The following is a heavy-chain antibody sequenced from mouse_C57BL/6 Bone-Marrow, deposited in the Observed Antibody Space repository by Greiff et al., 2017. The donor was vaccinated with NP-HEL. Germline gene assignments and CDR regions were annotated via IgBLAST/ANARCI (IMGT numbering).Heavy chain of an antibody. CDR1: GFTFSDYG. D-gene: IGHD2-4*01. Sequence: EVKLQESGGGLVKPGGSLKLSCAASGFTFSDYGMHWVRQAPEKGLEWVAYISSGSSTIYYADTVKGRFTISRDNAKNTLFLQMTSLRSEDTAMYYCARPYDYDGYWYFDVWGTGTTVTVSS. CDR2: ISSGSSTI. V-gene: IGHV5-17*01. CDR3: ARPYDYDGYWYFDV. J-gene: IGHJ1*03.